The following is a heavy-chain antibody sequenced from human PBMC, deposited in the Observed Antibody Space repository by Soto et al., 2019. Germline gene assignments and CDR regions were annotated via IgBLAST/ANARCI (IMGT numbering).Heavy chain of an antibody. D-gene: IGHD2-15*01. Sequence: QVQLVESGGGVVQPGTSLRLSCTASGFTFNSYGIHWVRQAPGKGLEWLALIEYNAKNRFYADSVKGRFSISRDNSRNTVYLQVNGLRAEETAVYYCEREGDYYCRGTRCFHYYGWDVWGQGTTVIVSS. CDR1: GFTFNSYG. J-gene: IGHJ6*02. CDR3: EREGDYYCRGTRCFHYYGWDV. V-gene: IGHV3-33*05. CDR2: IEYNAKNR.